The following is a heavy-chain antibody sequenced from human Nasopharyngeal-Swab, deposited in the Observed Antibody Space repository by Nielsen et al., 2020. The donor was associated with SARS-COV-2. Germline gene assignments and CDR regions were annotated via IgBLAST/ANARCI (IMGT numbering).Heavy chain of an antibody. CDR1: GFTFSGYS. D-gene: IGHD6-13*01. Sequence: GESLKISCAASGFTFSGYSMNWVRLAPGKGLEWVSSISSSSSYTHQEDSVRGRFTISRDNAKNSLYLQMNSLRAGDTAVYYCARAAAGVGGAFDIWGRGTMVTVS. CDR3: ARAAAGVGGAFDI. V-gene: IGHV3-21*01. J-gene: IGHJ3*02. CDR2: ISSSSSYT.